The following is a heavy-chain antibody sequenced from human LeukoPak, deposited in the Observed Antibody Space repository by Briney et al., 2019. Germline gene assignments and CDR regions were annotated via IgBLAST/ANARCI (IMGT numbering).Heavy chain of an antibody. V-gene: IGHV4-61*01. J-gene: IGHJ3*02. D-gene: IGHD3-10*01. CDR3: GRVEWFGELSPFDI. CDR1: GGSVSSGTYY. CDR2: IYYSGST. Sequence: SETLSLPCTVSGGSVSSGTYYWSWLRQHPGAGLEWNGYIYYSGSTNYNTSLKSRVTISVDPSKTQFSLKLSSVPAADTAVYYGGRVEWFGELSPFDIWGQGTMVTVSS.